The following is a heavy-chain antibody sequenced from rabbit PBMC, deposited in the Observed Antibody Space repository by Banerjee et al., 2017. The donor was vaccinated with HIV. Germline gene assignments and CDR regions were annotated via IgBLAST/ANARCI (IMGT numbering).Heavy chain of an antibody. CDR1: GFSFSSNA. CDR2: IYAGSSGST. V-gene: IGHV1S45*01. D-gene: IGHD6-1*01. CDR3: ARSAAGYPYPTAFNL. J-gene: IGHJ4*01. Sequence: QEQLEESGGDLVKPEGSLTLTCTASGFSFSSNAMCWVRQAPGKGLEWIACIYAGSSGSTHYASWAKGRFTISKTSSTTVTLQMTSLTAADTATYFCARSAAGYPYPTAFNLWGPGTLVTVS.